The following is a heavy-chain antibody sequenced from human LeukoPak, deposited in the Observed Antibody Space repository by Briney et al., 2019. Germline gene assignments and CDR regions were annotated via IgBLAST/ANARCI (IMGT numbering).Heavy chain of an antibody. D-gene: IGHD3-22*01. J-gene: IGHJ6*02. CDR3: ATEYYYDSSGYIGSTYYYYGMDV. CDR2: ISSSSSYI. Sequence: ETLSLTCAVSGGSISSGGYSWSWVRQAPGKGLEWVSSISSSSSYIYYADSVKGRFTISRDNSKNTLYLQMNSLRAEDTAVYYCATEYYYDSSGYIGSTYYYYGMDVWGQGTTVTVSS. V-gene: IGHV3-21*04. CDR1: GGSISSGGYS.